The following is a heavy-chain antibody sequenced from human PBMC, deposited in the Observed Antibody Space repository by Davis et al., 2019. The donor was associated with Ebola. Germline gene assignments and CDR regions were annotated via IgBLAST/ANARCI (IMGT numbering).Heavy chain of an antibody. D-gene: IGHD2-2*01. CDR3: SRESGATAAAILDY. CDR1: GYTFTSYA. J-gene: IGHJ4*02. V-gene: IGHV1-3*01. CDR2: INAGNGNT. Sequence: ASVKVSCKASGYTFTSYAMHWVRQAPGQRLEWMGWINAGNGNTKYSQKFQGRVTITRDTSTSTAYMELRSLTSDDTARYFCSRESGATAAAILDYWGQGTLVTVSS.